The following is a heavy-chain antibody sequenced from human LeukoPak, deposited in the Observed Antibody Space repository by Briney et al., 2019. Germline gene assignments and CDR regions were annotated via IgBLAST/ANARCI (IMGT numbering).Heavy chain of an antibody. CDR2: IRYDGSNK. Sequence: PGGSLRLSCAASGFTFSSYGMHWVRQAPGKGLEWVAFIRYDGSNKYYADSVKGRFTISRDNSKNTLYLQMNSLRAEDTAVYYCAKEVLVYVRAVEGLRVDYWGQGTLVTVSS. CDR3: AKEVLVYVRAVEGLRVDY. V-gene: IGHV3-30*02. D-gene: IGHD3-3*01. J-gene: IGHJ4*02. CDR1: GFTFSSYG.